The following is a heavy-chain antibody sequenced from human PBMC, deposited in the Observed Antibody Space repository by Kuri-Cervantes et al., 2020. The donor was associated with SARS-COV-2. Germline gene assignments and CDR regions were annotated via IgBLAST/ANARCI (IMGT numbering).Heavy chain of an antibody. J-gene: IGHJ4*02. CDR1: GGTFSSYA. CDR3: ARGVEYYDYVWGSYRSWYFDY. CDR2: IIPIFGTA. D-gene: IGHD3-16*02. Sequence: SVKVSCKASGGTFSSYAISWVRQAPGQGLEWMGGIIPIFGTANYAQKFQGRVTITADESTSTAYMELSSLRSEDTAVYYCARGVEYYDYVWGSYRSWYFDYWGQGALVTVSS. V-gene: IGHV1-69*13.